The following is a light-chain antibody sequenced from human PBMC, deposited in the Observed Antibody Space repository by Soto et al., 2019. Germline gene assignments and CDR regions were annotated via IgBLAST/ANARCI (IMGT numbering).Light chain of an antibody. V-gene: IGKV1-5*01. CDR3: QQYNSYS. CDR2: HAS. CDR1: QSITNR. Sequence: VQVTQSPSTLSASVGDRVTITCRASQSITNRLAWYQQKPGTAPKVLINHASSLQSGVPSRFGGSGSGTEFTLTISSLQPDDFATYYCQQYNSYSFGQGTKVDNK. J-gene: IGKJ1*01.